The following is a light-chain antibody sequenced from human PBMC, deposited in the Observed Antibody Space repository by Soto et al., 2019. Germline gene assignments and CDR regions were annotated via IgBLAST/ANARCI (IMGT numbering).Light chain of an antibody. CDR3: QQYGSSPLIT. J-gene: IGKJ5*01. Sequence: EIVLTQSPGTLSLSPGERATLSCRASQSVSSSYLAWYQQKPGQAPRLLIYGASSRATGIPDNFSGSGSGTDFTLTISRLEPEDFAVYYCQQYGSSPLITFGQGTRLENK. V-gene: IGKV3-20*01. CDR2: GAS. CDR1: QSVSSSY.